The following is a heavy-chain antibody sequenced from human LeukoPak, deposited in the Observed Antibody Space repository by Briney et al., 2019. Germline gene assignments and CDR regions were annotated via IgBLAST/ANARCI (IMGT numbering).Heavy chain of an antibody. J-gene: IGHJ3*02. Sequence: PSETLSLTCSVSGYSISSAYYWGWIRQPPGKGLEWIGSIYYSGSTYYSPSLKSRVTISVDTSKNQFSLKLSSVTAADTAVYYCARMGPVEYYYDSSVDAFDIWGQGTMVTVSS. D-gene: IGHD3-22*01. CDR1: GYSISSAYY. CDR3: ARMGPVEYYYDSSVDAFDI. V-gene: IGHV4-38-2*01. CDR2: IYYSGST.